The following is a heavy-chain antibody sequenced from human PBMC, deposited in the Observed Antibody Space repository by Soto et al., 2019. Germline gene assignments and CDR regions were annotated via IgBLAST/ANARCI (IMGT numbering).Heavy chain of an antibody. CDR1: GLTLSNYW. V-gene: IGHV3-7*01. D-gene: IGHD6-13*01. Sequence: EVQLVESGGGLVQPGGSLSLSCEASGLTLSNYWLSWVRQVQGKGRGWVANINQNGRDKYYVDSVKGRFTISRDNAKELLYLQMNSLRDEDTAVYYCAREPTTAVVNYGMDVWGQGTTVTVSS. J-gene: IGHJ6*02. CDR3: AREPTTAVVNYGMDV. CDR2: INQNGRDK.